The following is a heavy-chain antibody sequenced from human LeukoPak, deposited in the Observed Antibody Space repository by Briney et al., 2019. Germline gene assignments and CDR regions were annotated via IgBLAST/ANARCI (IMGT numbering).Heavy chain of an antibody. CDR3: TRQEYQLLFSGFDP. V-gene: IGHV4-39*01. D-gene: IGHD2-2*01. J-gene: IGHJ5*02. CDR1: GGSISSNSYY. CDR2: IYYSGST. Sequence: PSETLSLTCTVSGGSISSNSYYWGWIRQPPGKGLEWIGSIYYSGSTYYNPSLKSRVTISVDTSQNQFSLKLSSVTAADTAVYYCTRQEYQLLFSGFDPWGQGTLVTVSS.